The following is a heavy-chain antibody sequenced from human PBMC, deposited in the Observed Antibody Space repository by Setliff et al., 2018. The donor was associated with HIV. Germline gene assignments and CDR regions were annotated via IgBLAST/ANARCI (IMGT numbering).Heavy chain of an antibody. Sequence: GESLKLSCKGSGYSFTSYWIGWVRQMPGKGLEWMGIIYPGDSDTRYSPSFQGQVTISADKSISTAYLQWSSLKASDTAMYYCARSNLPEMYYFDYWGQGTLVTVSS. J-gene: IGHJ4*02. CDR1: GYSFTSYW. CDR2: IYPGDSDT. V-gene: IGHV5-51*01. CDR3: ARSNLPEMYYFDY.